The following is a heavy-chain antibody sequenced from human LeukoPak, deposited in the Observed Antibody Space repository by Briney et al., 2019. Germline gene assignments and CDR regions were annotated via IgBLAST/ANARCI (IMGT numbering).Heavy chain of an antibody. CDR3: ARVGGYASSTGYYPDH. Sequence: LETLSLTCTVSGGSISSSSYYWGWIRQPPGKGPEYIGSVYYNGGTSYNPSLKSRVTISVDTSKNQFSLKLSSVTAADTAVYSCARVGGYASSTGYYPDHWGQGTLVTVSS. D-gene: IGHD3/OR15-3a*01. CDR1: GGSISSSSYY. V-gene: IGHV4-39*01. CDR2: VYYNGGT. J-gene: IGHJ4*02.